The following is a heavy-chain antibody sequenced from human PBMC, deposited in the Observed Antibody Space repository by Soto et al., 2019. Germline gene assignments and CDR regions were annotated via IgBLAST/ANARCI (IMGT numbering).Heavy chain of an antibody. CDR3: ARVRGAVNWFDP. CDR2: ISSSSYI. J-gene: IGHJ5*02. V-gene: IGHV3-21*01. D-gene: IGHD6-19*01. CDR1: GFTFSSYS. Sequence: GGSLRLSCAASGFTFSSYSMNWVRQAPGKGLEWVSSISSSSYIYYADSVKGRFTISRDNAKNSLYLQMNSLRAEDTAVYYCARVRGAVNWFDPWGQGTLVTSPQ.